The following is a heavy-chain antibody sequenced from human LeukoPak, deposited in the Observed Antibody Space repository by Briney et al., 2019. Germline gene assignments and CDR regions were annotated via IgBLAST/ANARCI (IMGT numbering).Heavy chain of an antibody. V-gene: IGHV4-38-2*02. Sequence: PGGSLRLSCTVSGYSISSGSYWGWIRQPPGKGLEWIGSIHHSGSTYYNPSLKSRVTISVDASKNQLSLKLSSVTAADTAVYYCARAFGVVIYFDYWGQGTLVTVSS. J-gene: IGHJ4*02. CDR2: IHHSGST. D-gene: IGHD3-3*01. CDR3: ARAFGVVIYFDY. CDR1: GYSISSGSY.